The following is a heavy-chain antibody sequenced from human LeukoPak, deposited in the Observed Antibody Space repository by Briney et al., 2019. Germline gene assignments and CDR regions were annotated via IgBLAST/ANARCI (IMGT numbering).Heavy chain of an antibody. CDR1: GGSISSGDYY. CDR3: ARVPGLWFGEPDAFDI. CDR2: IYYSGST. J-gene: IGHJ3*02. Sequence: KPSETLSLTCTVSGGSISSGDYYWSWIRQPPGKGLEWIGYIYYSGSTYYNPSLKSRVTISVDTSKNQFSLKLSSVTAADTAVYYCARVPGLWFGEPDAFDIWGQGTMVTVSS. D-gene: IGHD3-10*01. V-gene: IGHV4-30-4*08.